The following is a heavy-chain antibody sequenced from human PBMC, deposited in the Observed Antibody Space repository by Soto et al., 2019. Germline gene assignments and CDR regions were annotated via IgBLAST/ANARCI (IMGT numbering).Heavy chain of an antibody. CDR3: ARGPRGGYGDYVFDP. CDR1: GYTFTMYS. D-gene: IGHD4-17*01. V-gene: IGHV1-18*01. J-gene: IGHJ5*02. CDR2: ISAYNGNT. Sequence: VQLVQSGAEVKEPGASVKVSCKASGYTFTMYSITWVRQAPGQGLQWMGWISAYNGNTNYAQKFQDRVNMSTDTSTSTAYMELRSLRSDDTAMYYCARGPRGGYGDYVFDPWGQGTLVTVSS.